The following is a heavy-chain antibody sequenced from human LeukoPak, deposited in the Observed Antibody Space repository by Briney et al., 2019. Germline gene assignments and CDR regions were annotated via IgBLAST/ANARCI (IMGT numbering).Heavy chain of an antibody. CDR2: ISWNSGSI. D-gene: IGHD2-15*01. CDR3: AKDMGGWYAH. V-gene: IGHV3-9*01. CDR1: GFTFYDYA. Sequence: PGGSLRLTCAASGFTFYDYAMHWVRQAPGKGLEWVSGISWNSGSIVYADSVKGRFTISRDNAKNSLYLQMNSLRAEDTALYYCAKDMGGWYAHWGQGTLVTVSS. J-gene: IGHJ5*02.